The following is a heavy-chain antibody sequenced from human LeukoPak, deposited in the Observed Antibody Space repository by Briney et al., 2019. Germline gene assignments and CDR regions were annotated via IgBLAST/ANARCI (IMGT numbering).Heavy chain of an antibody. J-gene: IGHJ4*02. CDR2: ISSSSYTI. Sequence: GGSLRLSCTASGFTFGNYAMSWFRQAPGKGLEWVSYISSSSYTIYYADSVKGRFTISRDNAKNSLYLQMSSLRDEDTAVYYCVRSVGALPYWGQGTLVTVSS. CDR1: GFTFGNYA. V-gene: IGHV3-48*02. CDR3: VRSVGALPY. D-gene: IGHD1-26*01.